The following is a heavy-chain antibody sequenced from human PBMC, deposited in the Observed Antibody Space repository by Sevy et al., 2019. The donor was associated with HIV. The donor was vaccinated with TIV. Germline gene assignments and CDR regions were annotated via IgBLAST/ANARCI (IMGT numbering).Heavy chain of an antibody. CDR1: GGTFSSYA. V-gene: IGHV1-69*13. CDR3: ARPDYDFWSGYRHYGMDV. CDR2: IIPIFGTA. Sequence: ASVKVSCKASGGTFSSYAISWVRQAPGQGLEWMGGIIPIFGTANYAQKFQGRVTITADESTSTAYMELSSLRSEDTAVYYCARPDYDFWSGYRHYGMDVWGQGTTVTVSS. J-gene: IGHJ6*02. D-gene: IGHD3-3*01.